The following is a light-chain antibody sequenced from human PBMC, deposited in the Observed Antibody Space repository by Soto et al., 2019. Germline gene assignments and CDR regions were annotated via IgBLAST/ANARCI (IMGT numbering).Light chain of an antibody. Sequence: QSALTQAASVSGSPGQPITISCTGTSSDVGAYNYVSWYQQHPGKAPKLMIYEVSNRPSGVSNRFSGSKSGNTASLTISGLQAEDEADYFCSSYTSSSTLVVFGGGTQLTVL. J-gene: IGLJ2*01. CDR3: SSYTSSSTLVV. CDR1: SSDVGAYNY. V-gene: IGLV2-14*01. CDR2: EVS.